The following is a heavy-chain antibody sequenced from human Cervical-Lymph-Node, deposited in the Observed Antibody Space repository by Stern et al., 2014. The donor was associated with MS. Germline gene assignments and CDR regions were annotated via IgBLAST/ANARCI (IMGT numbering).Heavy chain of an antibody. V-gene: IGHV2-5*02. Sequence: QVTLKESGPTLVKPTQTLTLTCTFSEFSLTTTGAAVGWLRQSPGKALEWLAPIFWDDDNRYTPSLMNRLTITKDTSRNHVVLRMTNMDPVDSATYYCAHRRSGTMGHFDHWGQGAPVTVSS. D-gene: IGHD1-1*01. CDR1: EFSLTTTGAA. J-gene: IGHJ4*02. CDR2: IFWDDDN. CDR3: AHRRSGTMGHFDH.